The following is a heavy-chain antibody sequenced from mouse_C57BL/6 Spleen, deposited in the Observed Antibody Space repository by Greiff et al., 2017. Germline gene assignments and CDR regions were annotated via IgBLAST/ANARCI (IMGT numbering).Heavy chain of an antibody. V-gene: IGHV5-6*01. CDR3: ARQETTVGDFDY. CDR1: GFTFSSYG. J-gene: IGHJ2*01. CDR2: ISSGGSYT. D-gene: IGHD1-1*01. Sequence: EVMLVESGGDLVKPGGSLKLSCAASGFTFSSYGMSWVRQTPDKRLEWVATISSGGSYTYYPDSVKGRFTISRDNAKNTLYLQMSSLKSEDTAMYYCARQETTVGDFDYWGQGTTLTVSS.